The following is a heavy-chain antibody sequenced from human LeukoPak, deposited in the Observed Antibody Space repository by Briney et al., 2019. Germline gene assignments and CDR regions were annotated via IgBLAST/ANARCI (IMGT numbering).Heavy chain of an antibody. CDR1: GFTFSSYA. CDR2: ISGSGGST. D-gene: IGHD2-21*02. V-gene: IGHV3-23*01. Sequence: PGGSLRLSCAASGFTFSSYAMSWVRQAPGKGLEWVSAISGSGGSTYYADSVKGRFTISRDNSKNTLYLQMNSLRAEDTAVYYCASRSTMVYCGGDCRGIYDYWGQGTLVTVSS. J-gene: IGHJ4*02. CDR3: ASRSTMVYCGGDCRGIYDY.